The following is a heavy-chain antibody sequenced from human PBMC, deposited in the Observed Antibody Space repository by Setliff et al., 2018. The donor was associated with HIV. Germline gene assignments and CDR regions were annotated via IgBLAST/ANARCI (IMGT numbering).Heavy chain of an antibody. Sequence: SETLSLTCTVTGGSISSGGYYWSWIRQPPGKGPEWIGEVNRGRRTNYNSSLKSRVTISIDTSRNQFSLTVSSVTAADTAVYYCAREIPYSYGGRGHPLWGQGTLVTVSS. D-gene: IGHD3-22*01. CDR1: GGSISSGGYY. J-gene: IGHJ4*02. V-gene: IGHV4-39*07. CDR2: VNRGRRT. CDR3: AREIPYSYGGRGHPL.